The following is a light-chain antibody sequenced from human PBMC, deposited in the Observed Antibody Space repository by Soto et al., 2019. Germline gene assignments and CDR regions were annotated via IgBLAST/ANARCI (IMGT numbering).Light chain of an antibody. CDR3: QQSYTIPFT. V-gene: IGKV1-39*01. CDR2: AAS. J-gene: IGKJ3*01. Sequence: DIQMTQSPSSLSASVGDRVTITCRASQSISNYLNWYQQKPGKAPKLLIYAASSLQSGVPSRFSGSGSGTDFTLRISSLQPEDFATFYCQQSYTIPFTFGPGTKVDIK. CDR1: QSISNY.